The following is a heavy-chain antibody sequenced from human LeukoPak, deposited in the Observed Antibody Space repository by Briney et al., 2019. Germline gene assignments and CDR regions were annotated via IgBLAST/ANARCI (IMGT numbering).Heavy chain of an antibody. CDR1: GFTFSSYA. V-gene: IGHV3-23*01. D-gene: IGHD4-17*01. CDR3: AKDTPISVTTGSDAFDI. J-gene: IGHJ3*02. CDR2: ISGSGGST. Sequence: GGSLRLSCAASGFTFSSYAMSWVRQAPGKGLDWVSVISGSGGSTYYADSVEGRFTISRDNSKDTLYLQMNSLRAEDTAVYYCAKDTPISVTTGSDAFDIWGQGTLVTVSS.